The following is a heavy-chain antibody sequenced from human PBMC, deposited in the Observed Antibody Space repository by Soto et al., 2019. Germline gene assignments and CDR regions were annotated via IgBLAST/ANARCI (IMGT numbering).Heavy chain of an antibody. V-gene: IGHV3-23*01. CDR1: GFTFSTYT. J-gene: IGHJ4*02. Sequence: GGSLRLSCAASGFTFSTYTMNWVRQAPGKGLEWVSLVSATAGTTYYTDSVKGRFTISRDNSKNTLYLQINSLRAEDAAVYYCANPIPKTGTTFGFWGQGTLVTVSS. CDR3: ANPIPKTGTTFGF. CDR2: VSATAGTT. D-gene: IGHD1-1*01.